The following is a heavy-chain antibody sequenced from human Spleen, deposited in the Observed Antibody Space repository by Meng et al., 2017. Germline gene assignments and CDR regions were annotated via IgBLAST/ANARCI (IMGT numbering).Heavy chain of an antibody. CDR1: GGSFSDYY. CDR3: ARGPTTMAHDFDY. V-gene: IGHV4-34*01. D-gene: IGHD4-11*01. Sequence: GQLRRWGGGLSKPTEPRTLTGFVSGGSFSDYYWRWIRQPPGKGLEWIGEINQSGSNNYNPSLESRATISVDTSQNNLSLKLSSVTAADSAVYYCARGPTTMAHDFDYWGQGTLVTVSS. J-gene: IGHJ4*02. CDR2: INQSGSN.